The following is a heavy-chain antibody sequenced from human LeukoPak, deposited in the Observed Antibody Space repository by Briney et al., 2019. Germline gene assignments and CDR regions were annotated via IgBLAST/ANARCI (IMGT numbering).Heavy chain of an antibody. CDR1: GYSLTSYW. Sequence: GESLRSSCKGSGYSLTSYWISWVRQMPGKGLEWMGRIDPSDSYTNYSPSFQGHVTISVDKSISTAYLQWSSLKASDTAIYYCAKGRMTTVTTEDGFDIWGQGTMVTVSS. CDR2: IDPSDSYT. D-gene: IGHD4-17*01. J-gene: IGHJ3*02. V-gene: IGHV5-10-1*01. CDR3: AKGRMTTVTTEDGFDI.